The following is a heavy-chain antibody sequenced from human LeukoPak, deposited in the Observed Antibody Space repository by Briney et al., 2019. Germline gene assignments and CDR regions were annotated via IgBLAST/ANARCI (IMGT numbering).Heavy chain of an antibody. D-gene: IGHD4/OR15-4a*01. CDR3: AKDDYGYWFDP. CDR1: GFTFNNYA. Sequence: GGSLRLSCAASGFTFNNYALTWVRQTPGKGLECVSAISGDGVSPYYADSVRGRLTISRDNSKNTLYLQMNSLRAEDTAVYYCAKDDYGYWFDPWGQGTLVTVSS. J-gene: IGHJ5*02. CDR2: ISGDGVSP. V-gene: IGHV3-23*01.